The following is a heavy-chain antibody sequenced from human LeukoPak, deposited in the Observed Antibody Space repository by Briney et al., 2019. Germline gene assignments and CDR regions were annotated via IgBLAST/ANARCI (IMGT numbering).Heavy chain of an antibody. D-gene: IGHD3-22*01. CDR3: ARVSIKTYYYDSSGYPGAFDI. CDR1: NYTFTSHD. V-gene: IGHV1-18*01. J-gene: IGHJ3*02. CDR2: ISPYTGNT. Sequence: ASVKVSCKASNYTFTSHDISWVRQAPGQGLEWMGWISPYTGNTKYAQKFQGRVIMTTDTSTSTAYMELRSLRSDDTAVYYCARVSIKTYYYDSSGYPGAFDIWGQGTMVTVSS.